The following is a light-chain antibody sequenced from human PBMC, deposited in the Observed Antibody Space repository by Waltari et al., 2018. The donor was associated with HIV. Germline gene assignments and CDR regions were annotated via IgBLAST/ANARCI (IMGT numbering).Light chain of an antibody. CDR2: DVS. V-gene: IGLV2-14*01. CDR3: SSYTSSYTVI. J-gene: IGLJ2*01. CDR1: RSDVGGYHY. Sequence: QSALTQPASVSGSPGPSITISCSGRRSDVGGYHYVSWYQQHPGKAPKLMIYDVSDRPSGVSNRFSGSKSDNTASLTISGLQTEDEADYYCSSYTSSYTVIFGGGTKLTVL.